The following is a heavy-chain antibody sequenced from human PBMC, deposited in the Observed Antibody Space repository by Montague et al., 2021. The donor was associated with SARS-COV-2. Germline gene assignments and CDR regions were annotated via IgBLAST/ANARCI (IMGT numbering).Heavy chain of an antibody. CDR2: IHYSGST. V-gene: IGHV4-39*01. Sequence: SETLSLTCTVSGGSVNSGSYSWDWIRQPPGKGLEWIGSIHYSGSTSYNPSLKSRVTISIDTSKNHFSLRVNSVTAADSAVYFCARRPGASYYVFWSGGVDFWGQGTMVTVS. D-gene: IGHD3-3*01. J-gene: IGHJ3*01. CDR1: GGSVNSGSYS. CDR3: ARRPGASYYVFWSGGVDF.